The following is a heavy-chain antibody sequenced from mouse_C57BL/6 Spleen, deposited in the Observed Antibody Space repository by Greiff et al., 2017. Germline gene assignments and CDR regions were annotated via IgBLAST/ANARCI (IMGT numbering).Heavy chain of an antibody. CDR2: INPSSGYT. J-gene: IGHJ2*01. CDR3: ARPSSEYYFDY. Sequence: QVQLQQPGAELVKPGASVKLSCKASGYTFTSYWMHWVKQRPGQGLEWIGYINPSSGYTKYNQKFKDKATLTADKSSSTAYMQLSSLTYEDSAVYYCARPSSEYYFDYWGQGTTLTVSS. V-gene: IGHV1-7*01. D-gene: IGHD3-1*01. CDR1: GYTFTSYW.